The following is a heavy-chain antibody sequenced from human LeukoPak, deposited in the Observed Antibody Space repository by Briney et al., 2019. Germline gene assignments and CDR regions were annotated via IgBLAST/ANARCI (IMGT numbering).Heavy chain of an antibody. J-gene: IGHJ4*02. D-gene: IGHD3-22*01. V-gene: IGHV3-33*08. Sequence: PGRSLRLSCAASGFTFSSYAMHWVRQAPGKGLEWVAVIWYDGSNKYYADSVKGRFTISRDNSKNTLYLQMNSLRAEDTAVYYCARDPASYDSSGTDYWGQGTLVTVTS. CDR2: IWYDGSNK. CDR1: GFTFSSYA. CDR3: ARDPASYDSSGTDY.